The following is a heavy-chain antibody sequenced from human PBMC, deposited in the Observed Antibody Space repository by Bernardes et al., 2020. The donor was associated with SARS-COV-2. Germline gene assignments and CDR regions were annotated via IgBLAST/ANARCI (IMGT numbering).Heavy chain of an antibody. Sequence: VACKASAYTFTGYFIHWVRQAPGQRLEWMGWSNPNTGGTNYVQKFQGRVTMIRDTSITTAYMELSRLGSDDTAIYFCARTRTTISTAGIPVDYWGQGTLVSVSS. CDR2: SNPNTGGT. CDR3: ARTRTTISTAGIPVDY. V-gene: IGHV1-2*02. J-gene: IGHJ4*02. CDR1: AYTFTGYF. D-gene: IGHD6-13*01.